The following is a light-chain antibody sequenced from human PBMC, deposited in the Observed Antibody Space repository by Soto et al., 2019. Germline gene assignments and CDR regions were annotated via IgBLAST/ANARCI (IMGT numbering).Light chain of an antibody. CDR3: QHYNNWPIT. CDR1: QSVSTY. Sequence: EIVMTQSPATLSVSPGERATLSCTASQSVSTYLAWYQQKPGQAPRLLIYGASTRATGIPARFSGSGSGTEFTLTISSLQSEDFAVYYCQHYNNWPITFGQGTRLEI. J-gene: IGKJ5*01. CDR2: GAS. V-gene: IGKV3-15*01.